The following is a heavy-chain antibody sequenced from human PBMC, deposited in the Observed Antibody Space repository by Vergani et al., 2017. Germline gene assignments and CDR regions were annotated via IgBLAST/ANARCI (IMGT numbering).Heavy chain of an antibody. CDR2: ISASNGNT. D-gene: IGHD1-26*01. J-gene: IGHJ5*02. V-gene: IGHV1-18*01. CDR3: ARGRLKIEGVTSNWFDP. Sequence: QVQLVQSGTEVKKPGASVKVSCKASGYTFTTYGISWVRQAPGQGLEWRGWISASNGNTNYAQKLLGRVTMTTDRSTSTSYMELRSLRSDDTAVYYCARGRLKIEGVTSNWFDPWGQGTLVTVSS. CDR1: GYTFTTYG.